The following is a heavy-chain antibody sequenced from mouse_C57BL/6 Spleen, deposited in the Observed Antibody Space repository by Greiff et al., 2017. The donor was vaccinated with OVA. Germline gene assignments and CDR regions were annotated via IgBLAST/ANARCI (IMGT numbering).Heavy chain of an antibody. Sequence: QVQLKESGAELMKPGASVKLSCKATGYTFTGYWIEWVKQRPGHGLEWIGEILPGSGSTNYNEKFKGKATLTADTSYNPAYTQLSRLTTEVAAIYYYARPAHSHWYFDVWGTGTTVTVSS. CDR1: GYTFTGYW. V-gene: IGHV1-9*01. CDR3: ARPAHSHWYFDV. CDR2: ILPGSGST. J-gene: IGHJ1*03.